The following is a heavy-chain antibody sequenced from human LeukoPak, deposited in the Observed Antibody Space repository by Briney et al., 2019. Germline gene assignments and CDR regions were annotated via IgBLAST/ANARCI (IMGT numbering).Heavy chain of an antibody. CDR1: GYTFTSYA. V-gene: IGHV1-3*03. J-gene: IGHJ4*02. D-gene: IGHD6-19*01. Sequence: ASVKVSCKASGYTFTSYAMHWVRQAPGQRLGWMGWINAGNGNTKYSQEFQGRVTITRDTSASTAYMELSSLRSEDMAVYYCARGPFIGQFSWLGYYFDYWGQGTLVTVSS. CDR3: ARGPFIGQFSWLGYYFDY. CDR2: INAGNGNT.